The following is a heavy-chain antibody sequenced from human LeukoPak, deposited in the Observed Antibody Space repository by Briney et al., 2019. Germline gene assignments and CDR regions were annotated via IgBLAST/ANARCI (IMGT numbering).Heavy chain of an antibody. V-gene: IGHV3-53*01. J-gene: IGHJ4*02. CDR1: GFTVSRNN. D-gene: IGHD6-19*01. CDR2: IYSGDST. CDR3: ASGGHGGGWSNFEY. Sequence: GGSLRLSCAASGFTVSRNNLIWVRQPPGKGLEWVSVIYSGDSTYYAESVQGRFTISRDRTKNTVYLQMNSLRAEDTAVYYCASGGHGGGWSNFEYWGQGTLATVSS.